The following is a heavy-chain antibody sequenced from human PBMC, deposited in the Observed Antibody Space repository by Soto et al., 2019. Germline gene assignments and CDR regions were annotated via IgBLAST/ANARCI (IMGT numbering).Heavy chain of an antibody. CDR3: AKYQLLEGYYYYGMDV. CDR2: ISYDGSNK. V-gene: IGHV3-30-3*01. J-gene: IGHJ6*02. CDR1: GFTFSSYA. D-gene: IGHD2-2*01. Sequence: GGSLRLSCAASGFTFSSYAMHWVRQAPGKGLEWVAVISYDGSNKYYADSVKGRFTISRDNSKNTLYLQMNSLRAEDTAVYYCAKYQLLEGYYYYGMDVWGQGTTVTVSS.